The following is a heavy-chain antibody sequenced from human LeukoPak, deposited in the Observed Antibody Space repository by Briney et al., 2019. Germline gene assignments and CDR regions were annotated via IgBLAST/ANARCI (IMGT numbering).Heavy chain of an antibody. CDR3: TTRACHAGGCSSSFYYYYGLHF. CDR1: GNSISNYA. CDR2: IIPIFGTA. V-gene: IGHV1-69*13. D-gene: IGHD3-16*01. Sequence: ASVKVSCKASGNSISNYAVSWVRQAPGQGFEWMGGIIPIFGTADYAQKFQGRVTITAGQSTSTTYMALSSLKSEDTATYYCTTRACHAGGCSSSFYYYYGLHFWGQGTTVSVSS. J-gene: IGHJ6*02.